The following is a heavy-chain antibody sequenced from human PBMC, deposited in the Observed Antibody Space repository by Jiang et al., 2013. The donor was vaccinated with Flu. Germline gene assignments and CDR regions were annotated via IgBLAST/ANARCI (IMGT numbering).Heavy chain of an antibody. CDR3: ARDLKEQQLVS. CDR2: IIPIFGTA. Sequence: KKPGSSVKVSARLLEALSSYAISWVRQAPGQGLEWMGGIIPIFGTANYAQKFQGRVTITADESTSTAYMELSSLRSEDTAVYYCARDLKEQQLVSWGQGTLVTVSS. J-gene: IGHJ5*02. V-gene: IGHV1-69*01. CDR1: EALSSYA. D-gene: IGHD6-13*01.